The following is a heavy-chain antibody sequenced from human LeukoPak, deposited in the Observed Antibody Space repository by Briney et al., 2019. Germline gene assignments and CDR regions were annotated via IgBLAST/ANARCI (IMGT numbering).Heavy chain of an antibody. CDR2: ISWDGGST. Sequence: GGSLSLSCAASGFTFDDYTMHWVRQAPGKGLEWVSLISWDGGSTYYADSVKGRFTISRDTSKNSLYLQMNSLRTEDTALYYCAKDRGGRGYDFWSGYFLYFDYWGQGTLVTVSS. J-gene: IGHJ4*02. CDR3: AKDRGGRGYDFWSGYFLYFDY. CDR1: GFTFDDYT. D-gene: IGHD3-3*01. V-gene: IGHV3-43*01.